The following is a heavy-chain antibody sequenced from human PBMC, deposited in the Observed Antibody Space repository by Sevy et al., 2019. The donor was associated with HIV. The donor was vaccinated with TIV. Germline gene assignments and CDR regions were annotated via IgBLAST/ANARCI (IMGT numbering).Heavy chain of an antibody. CDR1: GDSISGYY. D-gene: IGHD1-7*01. CDR2: IFYSRGT. Sequence: SETLSLTCTVSGDSISGYYWNWIRQPPGKGLEWIGDIFYSRGTTYNPSLKSRVTISKDTSKNQFSLKLTSVTAADTAVYYCARGDPELFYGMDVWGQGTTVTVSS. CDR3: ARGDPELFYGMDV. V-gene: IGHV4-59*01. J-gene: IGHJ6*02.